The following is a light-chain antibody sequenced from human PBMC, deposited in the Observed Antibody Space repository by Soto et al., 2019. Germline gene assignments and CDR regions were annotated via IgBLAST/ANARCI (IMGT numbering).Light chain of an antibody. CDR3: SSYTGSSTPV. CDR1: SSDVGGYNY. CDR2: VVS. V-gene: IGLV2-14*01. Sequence: QSVLTQPASVSGSPGQSITISCTGTSSDVGGYNYVSWYQHHPGKAPKLMIYVVSNRPSGVSNRFSGSKSGNTASLNISGLQAEDEADYYCSSYTGSSTPVFGGGTKLTVL. J-gene: IGLJ3*02.